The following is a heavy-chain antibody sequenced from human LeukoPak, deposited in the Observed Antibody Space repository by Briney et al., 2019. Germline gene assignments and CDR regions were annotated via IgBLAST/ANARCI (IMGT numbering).Heavy chain of an antibody. D-gene: IGHD3-10*02. CDR1: GFTFSAYA. Sequence: GGSLRLSCEASGFTFSAYAMTWVRQAPGKGLEWVSSIGSDNKPNYSESVKGPFAISRDNSKSRLFLQLNSLRAEDTALYYCARYLHYYVAMDVWGQGTTVTVSS. V-gene: IGHV3-23*05. CDR3: ARYLHYYVAMDV. J-gene: IGHJ6*02. CDR2: IGSDNKP.